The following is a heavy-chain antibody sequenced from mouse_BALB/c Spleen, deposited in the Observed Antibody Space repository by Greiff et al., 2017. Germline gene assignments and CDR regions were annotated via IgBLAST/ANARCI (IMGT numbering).Heavy chain of an antibody. Sequence: VQLKESGAELVKPGASVKLSCTASGFNIKDTYMHWVKQRPEQVLEWIGRIDPANGNTKYDPKFQGKATITADTSSNTAYLQLSSLTSEDTAVYYCARSGDYGSSYGYFDVWGAGTTVTVSS. D-gene: IGHD1-1*01. V-gene: IGHV14-3*02. CDR3: ARSGDYGSSYGYFDV. CDR2: IDPANGNT. J-gene: IGHJ1*01. CDR1: GFNIKDTY.